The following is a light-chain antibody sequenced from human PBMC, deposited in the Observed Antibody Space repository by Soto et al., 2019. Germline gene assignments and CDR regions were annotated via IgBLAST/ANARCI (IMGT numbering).Light chain of an antibody. CDR3: QQYNNWPPYT. V-gene: IGKV3-15*01. J-gene: IGKJ2*01. Sequence: EIVMTQSPATLSVSPGERATLSCRASQSVSSNLAWYQQKPGQAPSLLIYGASTRATGIPARFSGSGSGTEFTLTISSLQSEDFAVYYCQQYNNWPPYTFGQWTKLEIK. CDR2: GAS. CDR1: QSVSSN.